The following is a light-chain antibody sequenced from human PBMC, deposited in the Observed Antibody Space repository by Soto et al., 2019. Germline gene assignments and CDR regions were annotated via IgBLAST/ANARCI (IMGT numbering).Light chain of an antibody. CDR1: DIGSYS. V-gene: IGLV3-21*02. CDR2: DDS. CDR3: QVWDSSSDHAF. J-gene: IGLJ2*01. Sequence: SYELTQPPSVSVAPGQTARITCGGNDIGSYSVHWYQQRPGQAPVLVVYDDSDRPSGIPERFSGSNSGNTATLAISRVEVGDEADYYCQVWDSSSDHAFFGGGTQLTVL.